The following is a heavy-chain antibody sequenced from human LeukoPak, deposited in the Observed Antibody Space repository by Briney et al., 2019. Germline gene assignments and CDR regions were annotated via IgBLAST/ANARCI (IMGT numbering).Heavy chain of an antibody. Sequence: ASVKVSCKASGYTFTSYDINWVRQATGQGLEWMGWMNPNSGNTGYAQKFQGRVTITRNTSISTAYMELSSLRSEDTAVYYCARGGYYDFWSGPYYYYMDVWGKGTTVTVSS. J-gene: IGHJ6*03. V-gene: IGHV1-8*03. CDR2: MNPNSGNT. D-gene: IGHD3-3*01. CDR3: ARGGYYDFWSGPYYYYMDV. CDR1: GYTFTSYD.